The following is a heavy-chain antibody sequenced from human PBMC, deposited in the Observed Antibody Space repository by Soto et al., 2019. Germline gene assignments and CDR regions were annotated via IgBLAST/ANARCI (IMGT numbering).Heavy chain of an antibody. CDR2: INHSGST. V-gene: IGHV4-34*01. CDR3: ARGRRYSNPHLDY. CDR1: GGSFSGYY. J-gene: IGHJ4*02. Sequence: PSETLSLTCAVYGGSFSGYYWSWIRQPPGKGLEWIGEINHSGSTNYNPSLKSRVTISVDTSKNQFSLKLSSVTAADTAVYYCARGRRYSNPHLDYWGQGTLVTVSS. D-gene: IGHD4-4*01.